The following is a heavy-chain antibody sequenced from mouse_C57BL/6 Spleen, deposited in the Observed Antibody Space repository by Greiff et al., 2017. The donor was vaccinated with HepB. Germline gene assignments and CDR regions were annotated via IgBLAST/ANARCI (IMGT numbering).Heavy chain of an antibody. CDR1: GYAFSSYW. Sequence: QVQGVESGAELVKPGASVKISCKASGYAFSSYWMNWVTQRPGKGLEWIGQIYPGDGDTNYNGKFKGKSTLTADKSSSTAYMQLSSLASEDSAVYFCARSPHDGGYHAWFAYWGQGTLVTVSA. CDR2: IYPGDGDT. V-gene: IGHV1-80*01. D-gene: IGHD2-3*01. J-gene: IGHJ3*01. CDR3: ARSPHDGGYHAWFAY.